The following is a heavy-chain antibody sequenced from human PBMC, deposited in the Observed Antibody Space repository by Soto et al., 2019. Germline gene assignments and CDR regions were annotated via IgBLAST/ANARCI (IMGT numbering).Heavy chain of an antibody. D-gene: IGHD2-2*01. J-gene: IGHJ3*02. CDR3: ARDGIVVVPAALDAFDI. CDR2: IYTSGST. Sequence: SETLSLTWTVSGGSISNFYWSWIRQPAGKGLEWIGRIYTSGSTNYNPSLKSRVTMSVDTSKNQFSLKLSSVTAADTAVYYCARDGIVVVPAALDAFDIWGQGTMVTVSS. V-gene: IGHV4-4*07. CDR1: GGSISNFY.